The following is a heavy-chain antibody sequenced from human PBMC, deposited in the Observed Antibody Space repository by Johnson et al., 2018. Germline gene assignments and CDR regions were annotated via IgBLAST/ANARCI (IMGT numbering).Heavy chain of an antibody. V-gene: IGHV3-23*01. CDR3: AKDQAVRHAFDI. D-gene: IGHD4-11*01. J-gene: IGHJ3*02. CDR2: ISGGGDRT. Sequence: RQAPGKGLEWVSAISGGGDRTYYADSVQGRFTMSRDNSKETLFLQMNSLSTEDTAIYSCAKDQAVRHAFDIWGHGTMVTVSS.